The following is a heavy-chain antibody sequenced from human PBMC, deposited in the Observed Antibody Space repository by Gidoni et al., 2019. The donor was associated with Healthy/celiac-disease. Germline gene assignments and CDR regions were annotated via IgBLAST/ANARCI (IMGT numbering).Heavy chain of an antibody. CDR2: IKQDGGDK. CDR1: DFTFRSYW. V-gene: IGHV3-7*02. J-gene: IGHJ1*01. CDR3: ASSYGDYSSLPEYFQH. D-gene: IGHD4-17*01. Sequence: EVQLVEAGGGLVQPGGSLRLSCAASDFTFRSYWMSWVRQAPGKGLEWVANIKQDGGDKYYVDSVKGRFTISRDNAKNSLYLQMNSLRAEDTAVYYCASSYGDYSSLPEYFQHWGQGTLVTVSS.